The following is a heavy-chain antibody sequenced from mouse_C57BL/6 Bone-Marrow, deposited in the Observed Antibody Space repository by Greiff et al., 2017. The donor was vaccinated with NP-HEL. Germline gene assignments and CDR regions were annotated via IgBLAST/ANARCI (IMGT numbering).Heavy chain of an antibody. CDR2: IRNKANGYTT. J-gene: IGHJ3*01. CDR3: ARSYYSNYVAY. CDR1: GFTFTDYY. D-gene: IGHD2-5*01. Sequence: EVQRVESGGGLVQPGGSLSLSCAASGFTFTDYYMSWVRQPPGKALEWLGFIRNKANGYTTEYSASVKGRFTISRDNSQSILYLQMNALRAEDSATYYCARSYYSNYVAYWGQGTLVTVSA. V-gene: IGHV7-3*01.